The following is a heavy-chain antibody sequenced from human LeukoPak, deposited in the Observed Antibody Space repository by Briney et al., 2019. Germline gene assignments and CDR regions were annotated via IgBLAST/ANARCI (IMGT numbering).Heavy chain of an antibody. Sequence: ASVKVSFKASGYTFTSYAIHWVRQAPGQGLEWMGWITPSGGTNYPQEFQGRVAITWDTSITTAYMDLSRLTSDDTAVYYCARDRYGDGFAHLDYWGQGALVTVSS. CDR3: ARDRYGDGFAHLDY. CDR1: GYTFTSYA. CDR2: ITPSGGT. J-gene: IGHJ4*02. V-gene: IGHV1-2*02. D-gene: IGHD5-24*01.